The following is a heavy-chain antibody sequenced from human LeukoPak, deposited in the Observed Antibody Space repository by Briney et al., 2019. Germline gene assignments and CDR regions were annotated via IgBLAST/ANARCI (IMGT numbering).Heavy chain of an antibody. V-gene: IGHV3-30*04. CDR2: ISYDGSNK. J-gene: IGHJ4*02. Sequence: PGRSLRLSCAASGFTFSSYAMHWVPQAPGKGLEGVAVISYDGSNKYYADSVKGRFTISRDNSKNTLYLQMNSLRAEDTAVYYCARDVYDSSGYYYYWGQGTLVTVSS. CDR3: ARDVYDSSGYYYY. CDR1: GFTFSSYA. D-gene: IGHD3-22*01.